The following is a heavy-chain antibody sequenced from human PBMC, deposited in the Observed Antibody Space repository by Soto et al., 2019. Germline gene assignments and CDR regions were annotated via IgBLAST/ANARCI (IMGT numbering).Heavy chain of an antibody. CDR3: ARGYCSSTSCYPGAYYYYGMDV. D-gene: IGHD2-2*01. CDR1: GYTFCSSE. Sequence: HPAGSPRLCCAACGYTFCSSEMHWVRQATGKGLEWVSAIGTAGDTYYPGSVKGRFTISRENAKNSLYLQMNSLRAGDTAVYYCARGYCSSTSCYPGAYYYYGMDVWGQGTTVTVSS. V-gene: IGHV3-13*01. CDR2: IGTAGDT. J-gene: IGHJ6*02.